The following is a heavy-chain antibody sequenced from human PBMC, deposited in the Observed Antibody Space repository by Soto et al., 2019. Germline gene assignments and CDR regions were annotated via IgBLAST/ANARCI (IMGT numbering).Heavy chain of an antibody. V-gene: IGHV4-61*01. CDR3: ARDRYYDSSGYYFDY. CDR1: GGSVSSGSYY. D-gene: IGHD3-22*01. J-gene: IGHJ4*02. CDR2: IYYSGST. Sequence: QVQLQESGPGLVKPSETLSLTCTVSGGSVSSGSYYWIWIRQPPGKGLEWSGYIYYSGSTKYNPSLKSRVTISVDTSKNQISLKLSSVTAADTAVYYCARDRYYDSSGYYFDYWGQGTLVTVSS.